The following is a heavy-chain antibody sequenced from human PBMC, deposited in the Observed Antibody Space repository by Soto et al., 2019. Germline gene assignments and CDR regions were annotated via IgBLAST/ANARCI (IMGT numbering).Heavy chain of an antibody. CDR2: IIPIFGTA. V-gene: IGHV1-69*13. Sequence: ASVQVSCKASGGTFSSYAISWVRQAPGQGLEWMGGIIPIFGTANYAQKFQGRVTITADESTSTAYMELSSLRSEDTAVYYCARERWLHLPGAFDIWGQGTMVIVS. CDR1: GGTFSSYA. J-gene: IGHJ3*02. CDR3: ARERWLHLPGAFDI. D-gene: IGHD5-12*01.